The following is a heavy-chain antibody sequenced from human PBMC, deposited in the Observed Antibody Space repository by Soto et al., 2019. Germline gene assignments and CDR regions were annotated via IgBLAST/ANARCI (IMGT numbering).Heavy chain of an antibody. CDR2: VYYSGST. V-gene: IGHV4-59*01. CDR1: GGSISTYY. Sequence: SGTLSLTCTVSGGSISTYYWSWVRQPPGKGLEWIGYVYYSGSTNYNPSLKSRVTISVDTSKNQFSLKLTSVTAADTAMYYCARGGRSAYYYYMGVWGKGTTVTVSS. CDR3: ARGGRSAYYYYMGV. J-gene: IGHJ6*03.